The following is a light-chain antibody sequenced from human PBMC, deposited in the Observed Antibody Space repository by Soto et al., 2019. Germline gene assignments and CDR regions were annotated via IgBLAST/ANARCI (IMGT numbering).Light chain of an antibody. CDR2: EVR. CDR1: SSDVGDYKY. V-gene: IGLV2-14*01. Sequence: QSALTQPASVSGSPGQSITISCTGTSSDVGDYKYVSWYQQHPGKAPKLLIYEVRNRPSGVSNRFSGSKSGNSASPTISGLQAEDEADYYCSSYTSSTTPVVFGGGTKVTVL. J-gene: IGLJ2*01. CDR3: SSYTSSTTPVV.